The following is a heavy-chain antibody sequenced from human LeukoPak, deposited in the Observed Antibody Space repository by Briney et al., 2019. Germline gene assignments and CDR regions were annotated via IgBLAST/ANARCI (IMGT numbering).Heavy chain of an antibody. V-gene: IGHV3-30*18. CDR1: GFTFSSYG. Sequence: QPGRSLRLSSAASGFTFSSYGMHWVRQAPGKGLEWVAVISYDGSNKYYADSVKGRFTISRDNSKNTLYLQMNSLRAEDTAVYYCAKDLRGSGRNMRGDFDYWGQGTLVTVSS. CDR3: AKDLRGSGRNMRGDFDY. D-gene: IGHD3-10*01. CDR2: ISYDGSNK. J-gene: IGHJ4*02.